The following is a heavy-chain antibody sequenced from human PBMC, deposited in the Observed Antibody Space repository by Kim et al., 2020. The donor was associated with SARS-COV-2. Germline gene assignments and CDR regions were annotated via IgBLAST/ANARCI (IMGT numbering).Heavy chain of an antibody. Sequence: GPFTISRDKSKNTLYLQMNSLRAEDTAVYYCAKDHSRVLRFLEWRAYFDYWGQGTLVTVSS. V-gene: IGHV3-23*01. CDR3: AKDHSRVLRFLEWRAYFDY. J-gene: IGHJ4*02. D-gene: IGHD3-3*01.